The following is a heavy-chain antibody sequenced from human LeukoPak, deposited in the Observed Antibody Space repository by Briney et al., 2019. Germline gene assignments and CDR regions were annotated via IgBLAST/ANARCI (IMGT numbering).Heavy chain of an antibody. CDR3: ARGASDGYDFWSGYYTYNWFDP. CDR1: GGSISSYY. V-gene: IGHV4-59*01. D-gene: IGHD3-3*01. J-gene: IGHJ5*02. Sequence: SETLSLTRTVSGGSISSYYWSWIRQPPGKGLEWIGYIYYSGSTNYNPSLKSRVTISVDTSKNQFSLKLSSVTAADTAVYYCARGASDGYDFWSGYYTYNWFDPWGQGTLVTVSS. CDR2: IYYSGST.